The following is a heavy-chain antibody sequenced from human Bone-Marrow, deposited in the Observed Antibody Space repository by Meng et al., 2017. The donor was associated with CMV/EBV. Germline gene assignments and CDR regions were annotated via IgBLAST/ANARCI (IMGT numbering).Heavy chain of an antibody. CDR2: IRAYNGNT. CDR1: FTGYG. D-gene: IGHD4-17*01. CDR3: ARSGDPVFQIVDYGDYVGY. Sequence: FTGYGISWVRQAPGQGLEWMGWIRAYNGNTNYAQKLQGRVTMTTDTSTSTAYMELRSLRSDDTAVYYCARSGDPVFQIVDYGDYVGYWGQGTLVTVS. J-gene: IGHJ4*02. V-gene: IGHV1-18*01.